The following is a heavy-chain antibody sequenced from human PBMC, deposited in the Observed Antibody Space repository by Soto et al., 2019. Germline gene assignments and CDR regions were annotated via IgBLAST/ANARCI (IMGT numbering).Heavy chain of an antibody. D-gene: IGHD3-22*01. CDR1: GGSFSGYY. Sequence: PSETLSLTCAVYGGSFSGYYWSWIRQPPGKGLEWIGEINHSGSTNYNPSLKSRVTISADTSKNQFSLKLSSVTAADTAVYYCARARSNDSSGYYYDHWGQGTLVTVSS. V-gene: IGHV4-34*01. CDR3: ARARSNDSSGYYYDH. J-gene: IGHJ5*02. CDR2: INHSGST.